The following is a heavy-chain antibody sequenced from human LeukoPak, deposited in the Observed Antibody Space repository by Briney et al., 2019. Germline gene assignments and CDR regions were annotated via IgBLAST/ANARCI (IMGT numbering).Heavy chain of an antibody. CDR2: IYYSGST. V-gene: IGHV4-39*07. CDR3: ARRSVSWYYFED. Sequence: SETLSLTCTVSGGSITNSDYWWGWIRLPPGKGLEWIGSIYYSGSTYYNPPLKSRATISVDTSKNQFSLKLSSVTAADAGAYYCARRSVSWYYFEDWGQGTLVTVSS. D-gene: IGHD5/OR15-5a*01. CDR1: GGSITNSDYW. J-gene: IGHJ4*02.